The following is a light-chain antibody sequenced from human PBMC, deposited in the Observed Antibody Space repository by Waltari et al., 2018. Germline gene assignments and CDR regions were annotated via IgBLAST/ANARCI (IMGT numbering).Light chain of an antibody. Sequence: DIQMTQSPSSLSASVGDRVTITCRAGQKINGYLNWYQHKPGKAPKFLIYGASNLQTGVPSRFSGSESGTDFTLTINSLQPEDFATYFCQQTYSTPGITFGQGTRLEI. CDR3: QQTYSTPGIT. V-gene: IGKV1-39*01. J-gene: IGKJ5*01. CDR1: QKINGY. CDR2: GAS.